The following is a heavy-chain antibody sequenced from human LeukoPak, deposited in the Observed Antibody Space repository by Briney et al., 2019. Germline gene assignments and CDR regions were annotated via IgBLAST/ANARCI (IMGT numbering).Heavy chain of an antibody. V-gene: IGHV3-23*01. CDR3: AKDLGPKYYDFWSGYYPRPYYYYGMDV. J-gene: IGHJ6*02. CDR1: GFTFSSYA. CDR2: ISGSGGST. Sequence: GGPLRLSCAASGFTFSSYAMSWVRQAPGKGLEWVSAISGSGGSTYYADSVKGRFTISRDNSKNTLYLQMNSLRAEDTAVYYCAKDLGPKYYDFWSGYYPRPYYYYGMDVWGQGTTVTVSS. D-gene: IGHD3-3*01.